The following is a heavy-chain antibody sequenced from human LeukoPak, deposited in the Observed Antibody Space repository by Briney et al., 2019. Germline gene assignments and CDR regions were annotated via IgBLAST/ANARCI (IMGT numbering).Heavy chain of an antibody. Sequence: GGSLRLSCAASGFTFNNAWMSWIRQAPGKGLEWVGRIKSKSDGGTTDCAAPVKGRFTISRDDSKNTLFLQMNNLKTEDTAVYYCTTRYCSGGRCDYWGQGTLVTVSS. CDR3: TTRYCSGGRCDY. J-gene: IGHJ4*02. V-gene: IGHV3-15*01. CDR1: GFTFNNAW. D-gene: IGHD2-15*01. CDR2: IKSKSDGGTT.